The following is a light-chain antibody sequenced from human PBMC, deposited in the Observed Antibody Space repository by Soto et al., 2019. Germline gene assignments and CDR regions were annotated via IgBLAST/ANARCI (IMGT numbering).Light chain of an antibody. J-gene: IGKJ4*01. CDR3: QQRSNWLT. CDR1: QSVSTN. V-gene: IGKV3-11*01. CDR2: GAS. Sequence: EIVMTHSPATLSVSPWERATLSCRASQSVSTNLAWYQQKPGQAPRLLIYGASTRATGVPARFSGGGSGTDFTLTISSLEPEDFAVYYCQQRSNWLTFGGGTKVDIK.